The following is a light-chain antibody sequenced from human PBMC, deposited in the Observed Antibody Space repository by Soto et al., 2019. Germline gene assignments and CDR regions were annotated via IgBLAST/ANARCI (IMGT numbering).Light chain of an antibody. CDR3: QQRSNWPIT. V-gene: IGKV3-11*01. Sequence: EIVLTQPPATLSLSPGERATLSCRTSQSVSSYFAWYQQNPGRAPRLLIYDASNRATGIPARFIGSGSGTDFTLTISSLEPEDFAVYYCQQRSNWPITFGQGTRLEIK. CDR1: QSVSSY. J-gene: IGKJ5*01. CDR2: DAS.